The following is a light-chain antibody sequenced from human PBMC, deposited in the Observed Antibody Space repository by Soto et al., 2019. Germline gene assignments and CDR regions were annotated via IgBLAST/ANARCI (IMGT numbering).Light chain of an antibody. CDR1: QTISSW. CDR2: KAS. CDR3: QHYSGDRAT. V-gene: IGKV1-5*03. Sequence: DIQMTQSASTLSGSVGDRFTIACRASQTISSWLAWYQQKPGKAPKLLIYKASTLKSGVPSRFSGSGSGTEFTLTISSLRPDDFATYYCQHYSGDRATFGQGTKVDIK. J-gene: IGKJ1*01.